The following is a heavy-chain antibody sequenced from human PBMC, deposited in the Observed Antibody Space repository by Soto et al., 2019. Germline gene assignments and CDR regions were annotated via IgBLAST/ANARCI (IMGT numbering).Heavy chain of an antibody. J-gene: IGHJ3*02. V-gene: IGHV1-18*01. CDR3: ARDIVVVPAAHDAFDI. CDR2: ISAYNGNT. Sequence: QVQLVQSGAEVKKPGASVKVSCKASGYTFTSYGISWVRQAPGQGLERMGWISAYNGNTNYAQKLQGRVTMTTDTSTSTAYMELSSLRSDDTAVYYCARDIVVVPAAHDAFDIWGQGTMVTVSS. D-gene: IGHD2-2*01. CDR1: GYTFTSYG.